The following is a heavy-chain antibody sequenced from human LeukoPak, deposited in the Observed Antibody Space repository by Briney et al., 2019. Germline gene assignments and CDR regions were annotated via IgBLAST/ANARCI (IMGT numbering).Heavy chain of an antibody. CDR3: AKDGPAGSGVDY. CDR1: GFTFSSYG. CDR2: IRYDGSNK. Sequence: GGSLRLSCAASGFTFSSYGMHWVRQAPGKGLEWVAFIRYDGSNKYYADSVKGRFTTSRDNSKNTLYLQMNSLRAEDTAVYYCAKDGPAGSGVDYWGQGTLVTVSS. V-gene: IGHV3-30*02. D-gene: IGHD1-26*01. J-gene: IGHJ4*02.